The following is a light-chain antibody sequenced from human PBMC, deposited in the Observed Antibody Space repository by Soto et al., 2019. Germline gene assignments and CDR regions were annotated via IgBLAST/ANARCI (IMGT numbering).Light chain of an antibody. Sequence: QSALTQPASVSGSPGQSINISCTGTSSDVGTYNYVSWYQHRPGKAPKLMIYDVSYRPPGVSNRCSGSKSANTASLTISWLQAEDEVDYYCSSYTTSNTQVFGGGTKLTVL. CDR2: DVS. J-gene: IGLJ3*02. V-gene: IGLV2-14*01. CDR3: SSYTTSNTQV. CDR1: SSDVGTYNY.